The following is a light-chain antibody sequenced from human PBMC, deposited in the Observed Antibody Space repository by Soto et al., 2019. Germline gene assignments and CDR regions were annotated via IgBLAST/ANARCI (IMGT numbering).Light chain of an antibody. CDR3: QQYDNPLT. CDR2: DAS. Sequence: DIQLTQSPSLLSASVGDRVTITCQASQDISNYLNWYQQKPGKATKLLIYDASNLETGVPSRFSGSGSGTDFTFTISSLQPEDIATYYCQQYDNPLTFSGGTKVDIK. V-gene: IGKV1-33*01. J-gene: IGKJ4*01. CDR1: QDISNY.